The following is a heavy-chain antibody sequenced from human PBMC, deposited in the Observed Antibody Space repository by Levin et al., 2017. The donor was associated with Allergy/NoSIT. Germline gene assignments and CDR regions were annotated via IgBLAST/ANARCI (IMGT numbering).Heavy chain of an antibody. CDR3: ARGRIDSDLGY. V-gene: IGHV1-8*01. J-gene: IGHJ4*02. D-gene: IGHD1-26*01. Sequence: GGSLRLSCKASGYTFTSYDINWVRQATGQGLEWMGWMNPNSGNTGYAQKFQGRVTMTRNTSISTAYMELSSLRSEDTAVYYCARGRIDSDLGYWGQGTLVTVSS. CDR1: GYTFTSYD. CDR2: MNPNSGNT.